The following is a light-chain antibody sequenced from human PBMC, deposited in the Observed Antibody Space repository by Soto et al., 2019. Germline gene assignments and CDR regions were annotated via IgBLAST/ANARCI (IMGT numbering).Light chain of an antibody. J-gene: IGLJ1*01. CDR2: SNN. CDR3: AAWDDSLNGYV. V-gene: IGLV1-44*01. Sequence: QSALTQPPSASGTPGQRVTISCSGNSSNIGSNTVNWYQQLPGTAPKLLIYSNNQRPSGVPDRFSGSKSGTSASLAISGLQSEDEADYYCAAWDDSLNGYVFGTGTKLTVL. CDR1: SSNIGSNT.